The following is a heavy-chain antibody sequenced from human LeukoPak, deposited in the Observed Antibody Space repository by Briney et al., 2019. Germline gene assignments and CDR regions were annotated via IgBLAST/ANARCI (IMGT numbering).Heavy chain of an antibody. CDR1: GGTFGSYA. CDR3: ARGPSPLSHEVYYYYYGMDV. J-gene: IGHJ6*02. Sequence: VASVKVSCKASGGTFGSYAISWVRQAPGQGLEWMGGIIPIFGTANYAQKFQGRVTITADESTSTAYMELSSLRSEDTAVYYCARGPSPLSHEVYYYYYGMDVWGQGTTVTVSS. V-gene: IGHV1-69*13. CDR2: IIPIFGTA.